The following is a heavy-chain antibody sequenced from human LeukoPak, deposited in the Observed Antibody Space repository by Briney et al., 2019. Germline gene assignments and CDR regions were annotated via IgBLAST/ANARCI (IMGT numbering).Heavy chain of an antibody. V-gene: IGHV3-23*01. CDR3: ARSAAAAGTPSWYYFDY. D-gene: IGHD6-13*01. CDR2: ISGSGGST. J-gene: IGHJ4*02. CDR1: GFSFSNYA. Sequence: GGSLRLSCVSSGFSFSNYAMSWVRQAPGKGLEWVSSISGSGGSTHYADSVKGRFTISRDNSKNTLYLQMNSLRAEDTAVYYCARSAAAAGTPSWYYFDYWGQGTLVTVSS.